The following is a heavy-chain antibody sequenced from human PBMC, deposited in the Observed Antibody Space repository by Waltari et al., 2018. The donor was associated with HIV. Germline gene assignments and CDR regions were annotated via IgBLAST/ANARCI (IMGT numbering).Heavy chain of an antibody. CDR1: GFIFADYV. CDR3: AKDRGPFIAVAGT. CDR2: ISWNSGSI. V-gene: IGHV3-9*01. Sequence: EVQLVEAGGGLVQTGRSLRLSCEASGFIFADYVMHWVRQPPGKGLEWVSGISWNSGSIDYADSVKGRFTISRDNTKNSLYLQMNSVRAEDTALYYCAKDRGPFIAVAGTWGQGTLVTVSS. J-gene: IGHJ5*02. D-gene: IGHD6-19*01.